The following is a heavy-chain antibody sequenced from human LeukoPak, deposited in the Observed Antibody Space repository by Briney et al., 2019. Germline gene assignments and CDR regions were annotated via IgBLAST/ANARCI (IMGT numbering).Heavy chain of an antibody. CDR2: INPNSGGT. J-gene: IGHJ1*01. Sequence: ASVKVSCKASGYTFTGYYMHWVRQAPGQGLEWMGWINPNSGGTNYAQKFQGRVTMTRHTSISTAYMELSRLRSDDTAVYYCARVSRYSSSYDFQHWGQGTLATVSS. V-gene: IGHV1-2*02. CDR3: ARVSRYSSSYDFQH. D-gene: IGHD6-6*01. CDR1: GYTFTGYY.